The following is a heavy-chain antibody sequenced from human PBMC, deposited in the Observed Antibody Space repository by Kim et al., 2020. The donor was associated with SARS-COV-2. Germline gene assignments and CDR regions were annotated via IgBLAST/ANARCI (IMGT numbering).Heavy chain of an antibody. CDR2: IYYSGST. V-gene: IGHV4-61*01. Sequence: SETLSLTCTVSGGSVSSGSYYWSWIRQPPGKGLEWIGNIYYSGSTNYNPSLKSRVTISVDTSKNQFSLKLSSVTAADTAVYYCARDGGVVGTTTVHDYLG. J-gene: IGHJ4*01. D-gene: IGHD1-26*01. CDR1: GGSVSSGSYY. CDR3: ARDGGVVGTTTVHDY.